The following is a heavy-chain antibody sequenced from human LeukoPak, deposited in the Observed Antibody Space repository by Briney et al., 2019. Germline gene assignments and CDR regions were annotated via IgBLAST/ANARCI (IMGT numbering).Heavy chain of an antibody. V-gene: IGHV4-39*01. D-gene: IGHD3-3*01. CDR2: IYYSGST. CDR1: GGSISSSSYY. Sequence: PSETLSLTCTVSGGSISSSSYYWGWIRQPPGKGLEWIGSIYYSGSTYYNPSLKSRVTISVDTSKNQFSLKLSSVTAADTAVYYCASQRFLEWLLSRGGAFDIWGQGTMVTVSS. CDR3: ASQRFLEWLLSRGGAFDI. J-gene: IGHJ3*02.